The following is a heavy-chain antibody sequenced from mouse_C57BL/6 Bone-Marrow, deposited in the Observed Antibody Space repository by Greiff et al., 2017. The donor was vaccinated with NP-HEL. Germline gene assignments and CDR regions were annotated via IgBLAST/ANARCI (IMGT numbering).Heavy chain of an antibody. CDR2: ISDAGSYT. J-gene: IGHJ2*01. CDR1: GFTFSSSA. Sequence: EVQLVESGGGLVKPGGSLKLSCAASGFTFSSSAMSWVRQTPEQRLEWVATISDAGSYTYYPDNVKGRFTISRDNAKNNLYLQMSHLTSEDTAMYYCEREWLLPCYFDYWGQGTTLTVSS. CDR3: EREWLLPCYFDY. D-gene: IGHD2-3*01. V-gene: IGHV5-4*01.